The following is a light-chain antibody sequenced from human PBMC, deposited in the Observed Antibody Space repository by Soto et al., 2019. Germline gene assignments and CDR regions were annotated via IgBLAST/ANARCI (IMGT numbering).Light chain of an antibody. CDR2: ASS. CDR1: QTSGSNF. Sequence: EVVLTKSPGTLSLSTGERATLSCKTSQTSGSNFLAWYQHKPGQAPRLLIYASSNRATGIPDRFSGSASGPDFTLTINRLEPEDFAVYYCQLYGISPQFGQGTRLEIK. CDR3: QLYGISPQ. J-gene: IGKJ5*01. V-gene: IGKV3-20*01.